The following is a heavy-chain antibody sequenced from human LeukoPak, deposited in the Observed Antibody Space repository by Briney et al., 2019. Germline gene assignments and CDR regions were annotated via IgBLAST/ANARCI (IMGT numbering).Heavy chain of an antibody. Sequence: SETLSLTCAVYGGSFSGYYCSWIRQPPGKGLEWIGYIYYSGSTSYNPSLKSRVTISLDTSNNQFSLKLSSVTAADTAVYYCARCQSTVVGGYYYHMDVWGKGTTVTVSS. CDR3: ARCQSTVVGGYYYHMDV. D-gene: IGHD4-23*01. V-gene: IGHV4-59*01. CDR1: GGSFSGYY. CDR2: IYYSGST. J-gene: IGHJ6*03.